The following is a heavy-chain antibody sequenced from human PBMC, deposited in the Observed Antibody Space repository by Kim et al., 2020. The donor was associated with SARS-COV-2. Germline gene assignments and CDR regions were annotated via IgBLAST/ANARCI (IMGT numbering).Heavy chain of an antibody. V-gene: IGHV3-64*01. Sequence: GGSLRLSCAASGFTFSSYAMHWVRQAPGKGLEYVSAISSNGGSTYYANSVKGRFTISRDNSKNTLYLQMGSLRAEDMAVYYCASLLGIVEASGPHWGQGTLVTVSS. CDR3: ASLLGIVEASGPH. J-gene: IGHJ1*01. CDR1: GFTFSSYA. CDR2: ISSNGGST. D-gene: IGHD1-26*01.